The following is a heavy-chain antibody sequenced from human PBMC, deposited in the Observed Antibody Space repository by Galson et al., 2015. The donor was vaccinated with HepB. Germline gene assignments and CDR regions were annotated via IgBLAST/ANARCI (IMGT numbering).Heavy chain of an antibody. CDR2: ISYDGTNK. D-gene: IGHD5-12*01. Sequence: SLRLSCAASGFSFNTYAMHWVRQAPGKGLEWVAVISYDGTNKYYADSVKGRFTISRDNSKSTLYLQMNSLRVEDTAVYYCARADAPSRLPQGKYSFDYWGQGTLVTVSS. CDR3: ARADAPSRLPQGKYSFDY. J-gene: IGHJ4*02. V-gene: IGHV3-30*04. CDR1: GFSFNTYA.